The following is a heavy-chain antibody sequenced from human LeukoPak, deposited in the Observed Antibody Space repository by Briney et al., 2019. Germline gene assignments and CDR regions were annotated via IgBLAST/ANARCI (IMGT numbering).Heavy chain of an antibody. V-gene: IGHV3-33*01. D-gene: IGHD3-10*01. CDR2: IWYDGSNK. CDR3: ARDARGSDY. CDR1: GFTFSSYG. J-gene: IGHJ4*02. Sequence: PGRSLRLSCAASGFTFSSYGMHWVRQAPGKGLEWVAVIWYDGSNKYYADSVKGRFTISRDNSKNTLYLQMNSPRAEDTAVYYCARDARGSDYWGQGTLVTVSS.